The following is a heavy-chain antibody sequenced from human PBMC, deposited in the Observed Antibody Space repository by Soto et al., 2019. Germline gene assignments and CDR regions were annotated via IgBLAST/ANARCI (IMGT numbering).Heavy chain of an antibody. Sequence: GGSLRLSSAASGFTFSSYGMHWVRQAPGKGLEWVAVIWYDGSNKYYADSVKGRFTISRDNSKNTLYLQMNSLRAEDTAVYYCARHQTNWNFTYYYYGMDVWGQGTTVTVSS. D-gene: IGHD1-1*01. CDR2: IWYDGSNK. CDR1: GFTFSSYG. CDR3: ARHQTNWNFTYYYYGMDV. J-gene: IGHJ6*02. V-gene: IGHV3-33*01.